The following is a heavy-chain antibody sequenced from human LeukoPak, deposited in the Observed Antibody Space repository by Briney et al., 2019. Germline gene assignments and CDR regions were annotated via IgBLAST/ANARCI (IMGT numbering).Heavy chain of an antibody. Sequence: SVKVSCKASGGTLSSYTISWVRQAPGQGLEWMGRIIPILGIANYAQKFQGRVTITADKSTSTAYMELSSLRSEDTAVYYCARDPRPYSSSSEDYWGQGTLVTVSS. CDR1: GGTLSSYT. D-gene: IGHD6-6*01. V-gene: IGHV1-69*04. CDR3: ARDPRPYSSSSEDY. CDR2: IIPILGIA. J-gene: IGHJ4*02.